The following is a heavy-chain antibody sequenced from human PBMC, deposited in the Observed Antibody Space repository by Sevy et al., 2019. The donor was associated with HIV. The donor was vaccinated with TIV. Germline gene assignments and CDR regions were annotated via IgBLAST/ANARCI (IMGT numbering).Heavy chain of an antibody. CDR3: ARDMTCAGDCYYFDN. CDR1: GDTFRKYV. V-gene: IGHV1-69*13. D-gene: IGHD2-21*02. J-gene: IGHJ4*02. CDR2: IIPVYGTT. Sequence: ASVKVSCKASGDTFRKYVISWVRQAPGQGLEWMGGIIPVYGTTNYAQKFQARVTFTADASTSTVYMELSRLRSEDTAVYYCARDMTCAGDCYYFDNWGQGTLVTVSS.